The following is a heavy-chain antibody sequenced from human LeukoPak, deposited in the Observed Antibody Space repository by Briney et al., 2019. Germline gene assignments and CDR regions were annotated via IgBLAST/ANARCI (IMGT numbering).Heavy chain of an antibody. J-gene: IGHJ4*02. CDR1: GGSISSSNW. CDR2: IYHSGST. V-gene: IGHV4-4*02. Sequence: SGTLSLTCAVSGGSISSSNWWSWVRQPPGKGLEWVGEIYHSGSTNYNPSLKSRVTISVDKSKNQFSLKLSSVTAADTAVYYCARDRGNGVRFILLGYWGQGTLVTVSS. CDR3: ARDRGNGVRFILLGY. D-gene: IGHD2-21*02.